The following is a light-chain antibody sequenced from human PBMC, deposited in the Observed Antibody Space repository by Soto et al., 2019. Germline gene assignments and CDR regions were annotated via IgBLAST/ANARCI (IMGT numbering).Light chain of an antibody. CDR3: QSYDSSLSGWAHYV. Sequence: QSVLTQPPSVSGAPGQRVTISCTGSSSNIGAGYDVHWYQQLPGTAPKLLIYGNSNRPSGVPDRFSGSKSGTSASLAITGLQAEDEADYYCQSYDSSLSGWAHYVFGTGTKLTVL. CDR2: GNS. CDR1: SSNIGAGYD. J-gene: IGLJ1*01. V-gene: IGLV1-40*01.